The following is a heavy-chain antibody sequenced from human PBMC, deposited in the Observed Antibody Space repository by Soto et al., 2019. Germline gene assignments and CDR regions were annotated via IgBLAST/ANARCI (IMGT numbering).Heavy chain of an antibody. Sequence: PGGSLRLSCAASGFTFSSYAMSWVRQAPGKGLEWVSAISGSGGSTYYADSVKGRFTISRDNSKNTLYLQMNSLRAEDTAVYYCAKDPSNYDILTGYYGMDVWGQGTTVTVSS. CDR2: ISGSGGST. V-gene: IGHV3-23*01. CDR3: AKDPSNYDILTGYYGMDV. J-gene: IGHJ6*02. D-gene: IGHD3-9*01. CDR1: GFTFSSYA.